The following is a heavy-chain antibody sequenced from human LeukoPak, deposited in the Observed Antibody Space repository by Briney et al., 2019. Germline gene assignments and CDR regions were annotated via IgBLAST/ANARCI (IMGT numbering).Heavy chain of an antibody. D-gene: IGHD1-26*01. V-gene: IGHV6-1*01. CDR3: AREGKQLVLDIVSGSYGTLDY. Sequence: SQTLSLTCAISGDSVSSNSAAWNWIRQSPSRGLEWPGRTYYRSKWYNDYAVSVKSRITINPDTSKNQFSLQLNSVTPEDTAVYYCAREGKQLVLDIVSGSYGTLDYWGQGTLVTVSS. J-gene: IGHJ4*02. CDR2: TYYRSKWYN. CDR1: GDSVSSNSAA.